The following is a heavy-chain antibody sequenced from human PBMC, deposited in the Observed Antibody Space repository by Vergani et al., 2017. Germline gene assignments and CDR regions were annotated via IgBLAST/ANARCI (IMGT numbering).Heavy chain of an antibody. J-gene: IGHJ6*02. CDR1: GGTFSSYA. CDR2: IIPIFGTA. V-gene: IGHV1-69*18. CDR3: ATNLVPAATFYYYYGMDV. Sequence: QVQLVQSGAEVKKPGSSVKVSCKASGGTFSSYAISWVRQAPGQGLEWMGRIIPIFGTANYAQKFQGRVTITADESTSTAYMELSSRRSEDTAVYYCATNLVPAATFYYYYGMDVWGQGTTVTVSS. D-gene: IGHD2-2*01.